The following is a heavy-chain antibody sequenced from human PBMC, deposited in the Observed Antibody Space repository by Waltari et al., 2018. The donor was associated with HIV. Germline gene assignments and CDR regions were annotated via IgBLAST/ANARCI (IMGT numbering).Heavy chain of an antibody. CDR3: ARDGAGFGLGVSDY. CDR1: GGSISSSSYY. V-gene: IGHV4-39*07. J-gene: IGHJ4*02. Sequence: QLQLQESGPGLVKPSETLSLTCTVSGGSISSSSYYWGWIRQPPGKGLEWIGSIYYSWSTYYNPSLKSRVTISVDTSKNQFSLKLSSVTAADTAVYYCARDGAGFGLGVSDYWGQGTLVTVSS. CDR2: IYYSWST. D-gene: IGHD3-10*01.